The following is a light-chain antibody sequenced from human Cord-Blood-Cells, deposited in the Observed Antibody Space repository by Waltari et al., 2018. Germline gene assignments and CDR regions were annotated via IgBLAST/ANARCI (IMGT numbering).Light chain of an antibody. CDR2: AAS. CDR1: QSISSS. V-gene: IGKV1-39*01. CDR3: QQSYSTPPIT. Sequence: DIQMTQSPSSLSASVGDRVTITCRASQSISSSLNWYQQKPGKAHKLLIYAASSLQSGVPSRVSGSGSGTDFTLTISSLQPEDFATYDCQQSYSTPPITFGQGTRLEIK. J-gene: IGKJ5*01.